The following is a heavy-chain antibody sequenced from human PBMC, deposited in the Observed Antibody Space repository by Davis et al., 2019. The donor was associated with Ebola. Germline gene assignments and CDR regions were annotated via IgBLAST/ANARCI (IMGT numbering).Heavy chain of an antibody. V-gene: IGHV1-2*02. D-gene: IGHD3-22*01. Sequence: ASVKVSCKASGYTFTGYYMHWVRQAPGQGLEWMGWINPNSGGTNYAQKFQGRVTMTRDTSISTAYMELNRLRSDDTAVYYCARVSITMISSYGMDVWGQGTTVTVSS. J-gene: IGHJ6*02. CDR1: GYTFTGYY. CDR3: ARVSITMISSYGMDV. CDR2: INPNSGGT.